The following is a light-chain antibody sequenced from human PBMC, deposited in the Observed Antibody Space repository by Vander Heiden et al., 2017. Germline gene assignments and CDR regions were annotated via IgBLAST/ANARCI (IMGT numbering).Light chain of an antibody. CDR3: CSYAGSYTFAWV. J-gene: IGLJ3*02. CDR1: SSDVGGYNY. CDR2: DVS. Sequence: QSALTQPRLVSGSPGQSVTISCTGTSSDVGGYNYVSWYQQHPGKAPKLMIYDVSKRPSGVPDRFSGSKSGNTASLTISGLQAEDEADYYCCSYAGSYTFAWVFGGGTKLTGL. V-gene: IGLV2-11*01.